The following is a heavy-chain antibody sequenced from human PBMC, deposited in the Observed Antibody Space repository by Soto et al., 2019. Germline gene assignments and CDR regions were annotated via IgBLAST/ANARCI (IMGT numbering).Heavy chain of an antibody. CDR3: ASFSPYGDYVGYFDY. CDR1: GGSISSSSYY. CDR2: IYYSGST. V-gene: IGHV4-39*01. J-gene: IGHJ4*02. Sequence: PSETLSLTCTVSGGSISSSSYYWGWIRQPQGKGLEWIGSIYYSGSTYYNPSLKSRVTISVDTSKNQSSLKLSSVTAADTAVYYCASFSPYGDYVGYFDYWGQGTLVTVSS. D-gene: IGHD4-17*01.